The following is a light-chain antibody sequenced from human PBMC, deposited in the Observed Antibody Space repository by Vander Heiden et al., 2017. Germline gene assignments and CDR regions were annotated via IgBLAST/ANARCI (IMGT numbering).Light chain of an antibody. CDR3: QQYASSVIYT. CDR2: GAS. V-gene: IGKV3-20*01. J-gene: IGKJ2*01. Sequence: DIVLTQSPGTLSLSPGDSATLSCRTRQIIGSQYLAWYQQKPGQAPRLLIYGASSRATGIPDRFSGSGSGTDFTLTISRLEPEDFAVYYCQQYASSVIYTFGQGTKLEI. CDR1: QIIGSQY.